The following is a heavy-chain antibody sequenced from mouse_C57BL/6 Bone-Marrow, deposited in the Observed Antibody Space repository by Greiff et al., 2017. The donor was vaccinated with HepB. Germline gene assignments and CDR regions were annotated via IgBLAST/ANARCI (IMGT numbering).Heavy chain of an antibody. D-gene: IGHD4-1*01. Sequence: QVQLKESGAELVKPGASVKLSCKASGYTFTSYWMHWVKQRPGRGLEWIGRIDPNSGGTKYNEKFKSKATLTVDKPSSTAYMQLSSLTSEDSAVYYCARADGTGTDFDYWGQGTTLTVSS. V-gene: IGHV1-72*01. CDR2: IDPNSGGT. J-gene: IGHJ2*01. CDR3: ARADGTGTDFDY. CDR1: GYTFTSYW.